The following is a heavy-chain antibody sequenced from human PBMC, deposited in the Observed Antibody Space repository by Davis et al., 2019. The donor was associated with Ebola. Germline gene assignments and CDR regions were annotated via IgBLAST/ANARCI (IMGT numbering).Heavy chain of an antibody. D-gene: IGHD3-3*01. J-gene: IGHJ6*02. Sequence: SETLSPTCAVHGGSFSGYYWSWIRQLPGKGLEWIGEINHSGSTNYNPSLKSRVTISVDTSKNQFSLKLSSVTAADTAVYYCARGGKGLRFLAWRTKLFYGMDVWGQGTAVTVSS. CDR2: INHSGST. CDR1: GGSFSGYY. V-gene: IGHV4-34*01. CDR3: ARGGKGLRFLAWRTKLFYGMDV.